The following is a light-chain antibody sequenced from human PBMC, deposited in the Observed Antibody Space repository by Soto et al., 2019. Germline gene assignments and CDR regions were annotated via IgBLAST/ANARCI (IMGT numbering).Light chain of an antibody. CDR2: DVS. J-gene: IGKJ5*01. Sequence: IQLTQSPSTLSASVGDRVTITCRASQSVGKWLAWYQQKPGKAPNLLIYDVSNLESGVPSRFSGSGSGTEFTLTISSLQPDDFATYYCQQYNSEYTFGQATRLEIK. CDR1: QSVGKW. V-gene: IGKV1-5*01. CDR3: QQYNSEYT.